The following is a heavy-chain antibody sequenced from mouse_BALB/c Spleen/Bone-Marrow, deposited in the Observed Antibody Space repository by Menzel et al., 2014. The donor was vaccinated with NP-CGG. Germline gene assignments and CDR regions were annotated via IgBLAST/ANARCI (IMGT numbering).Heavy chain of an antibody. Sequence: VQLQESGPELVKPGALVKISCKASGYTFTSYDIDWVKQRPGQGLEWIGWIYPGDGSTKYNEKFRGKATLTADKSSSTAYMQVSSLTSENSAVYFCAMTARGGFAYWGQGTLVTVSA. V-gene: IGHV1S56*01. CDR2: IYPGDGST. D-gene: IGHD3-2*01. CDR1: GYTFTSYD. CDR3: AMTARGGFAY. J-gene: IGHJ3*01.